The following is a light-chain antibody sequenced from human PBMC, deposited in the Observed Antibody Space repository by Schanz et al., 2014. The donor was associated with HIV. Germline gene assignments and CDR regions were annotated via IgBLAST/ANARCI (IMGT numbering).Light chain of an antibody. V-gene: IGKV1-5*03. Sequence: DIQMTQSPSTLSASVGDRVTITCRASQTIYSWLAWYQQKPGRAPNLLIYQASTLETGVPSRFSGSGSGTEFTLTISSLQPDDFAAYYCQQSNTFPYTFGQGTKLEIK. CDR1: QTIYSW. CDR3: QQSNTFPYT. J-gene: IGKJ2*01. CDR2: QAS.